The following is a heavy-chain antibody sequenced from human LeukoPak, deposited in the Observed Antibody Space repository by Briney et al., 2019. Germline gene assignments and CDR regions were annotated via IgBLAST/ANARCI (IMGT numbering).Heavy chain of an antibody. CDR1: GYTFTNYD. D-gene: IGHD2-2*01. CDR2: MNPNSANT. J-gene: IGHJ4*02. Sequence: GASVKVPCKASGYTFTNYDINWVRQATGQGLEWMGWMNPNSANTGYAQKFQGRVTMTRNTSISTAYMELSSLRSEDTAVYYCARVNCSSTSCRSKFLDYWGQGTLVTVSS. CDR3: ARVNCSSTSCRSKFLDY. V-gene: IGHV1-8*01.